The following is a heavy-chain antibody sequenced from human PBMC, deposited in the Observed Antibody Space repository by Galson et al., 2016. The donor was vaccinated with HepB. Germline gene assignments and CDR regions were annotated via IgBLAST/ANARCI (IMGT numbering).Heavy chain of an antibody. CDR2: ISGSGGST. Sequence: SLRLSCAASGFTFSTYAMSWVRQAPGKGLEWVSGISGSGGSTYYADSVKGRFTISRANSKNTLYLQMNSQRAEDTAVYYCAKGAYYGSSILYGMDVWGQGTTVTVSS. V-gene: IGHV3-23*01. D-gene: IGHD3-10*01. CDR3: AKGAYYGSSILYGMDV. CDR1: GFTFSTYA. J-gene: IGHJ6*02.